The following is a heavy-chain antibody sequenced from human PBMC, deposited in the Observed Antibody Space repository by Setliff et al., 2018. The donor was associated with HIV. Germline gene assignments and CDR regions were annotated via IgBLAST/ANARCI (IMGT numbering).Heavy chain of an antibody. Sequence: ASETLSLTCTVSAYSIRNGYYWGWIRQSPGKGLEWIGTLYYDGNTYYNPSLKSRVTMSVDTSKNQFSLNLNSVTAADTAVYYCARETIRSGHPSEAGFDFWGQGALVTVS. V-gene: IGHV4-38-2*02. CDR1: AYSIRNGYY. D-gene: IGHD6-19*01. J-gene: IGHJ4*02. CDR3: ARETIRSGHPSEAGFDF. CDR2: LYYDGNT.